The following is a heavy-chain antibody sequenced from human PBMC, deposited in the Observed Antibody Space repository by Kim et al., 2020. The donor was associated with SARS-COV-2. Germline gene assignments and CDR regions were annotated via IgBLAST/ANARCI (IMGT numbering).Heavy chain of an antibody. D-gene: IGHD6-13*01. CDR1: GGSISSYY. J-gene: IGHJ5*02. Sequence: SETLSLTCTVSGGSISSYYWSWIRQPPGKGLEWIGYIYYSGSTNYNPSLKSRVTISVDTSKNQFSLKLSSVTAADTAVYYCARELDSSSWQPNWFDPWGQGTLVTVSS. CDR2: IYYSGST. V-gene: IGHV4-59*01. CDR3: ARELDSSSWQPNWFDP.